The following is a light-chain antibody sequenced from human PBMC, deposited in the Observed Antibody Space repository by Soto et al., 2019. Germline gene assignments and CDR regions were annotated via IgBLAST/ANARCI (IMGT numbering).Light chain of an antibody. J-gene: IGKJ3*01. CDR1: QSISAY. CDR3: QESYSTPSVT. CDR2: AAS. V-gene: IGKV1-39*01. Sequence: DIQMTQSPSSMSASVGDRVTITCRASQSISAYLNWYQQKPGKAPKLLIYAASSLQSGVPSRFSGSGSGTDFTLTISSLQPEDVATNYCQESYSTPSVTFGPGTKVDNK.